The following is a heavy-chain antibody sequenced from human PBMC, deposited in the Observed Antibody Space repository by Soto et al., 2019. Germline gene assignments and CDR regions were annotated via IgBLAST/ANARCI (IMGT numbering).Heavy chain of an antibody. Sequence: QVQLVQSGGEVKKPGASVKVSCKASGYTFVNSGISWVRQAPGQGFEWMGWIGGYNGHTNYAQKVQGRVTMTTDTSTNTAYMELTSLTSADTAVYYCARDQSCGGGTCNVAAGVDHWGQGTPVIVSS. D-gene: IGHD2-21*01. J-gene: IGHJ4*02. V-gene: IGHV1-18*01. CDR1: GYTFVNSG. CDR2: IGGYNGHT. CDR3: ARDQSCGGGTCNVAAGVDH.